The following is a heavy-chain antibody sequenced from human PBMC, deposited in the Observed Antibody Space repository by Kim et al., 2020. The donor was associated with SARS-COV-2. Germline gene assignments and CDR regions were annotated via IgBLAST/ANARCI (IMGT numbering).Heavy chain of an antibody. CDR2: ISYDGSNK. CDR1: GFTFSSYG. Sequence: GGSLRLSCAASGFTFSSYGMHWVRQAPGKGLEWVAVISYDGSNKYYADSVKGRFTISRDNSKNTLYLQMNSLRAEDTAVYYCAKGDSGSYSVSDYWGQGTLVTVSS. D-gene: IGHD1-26*01. V-gene: IGHV3-30*18. CDR3: AKGDSGSYSVSDY. J-gene: IGHJ4*02.